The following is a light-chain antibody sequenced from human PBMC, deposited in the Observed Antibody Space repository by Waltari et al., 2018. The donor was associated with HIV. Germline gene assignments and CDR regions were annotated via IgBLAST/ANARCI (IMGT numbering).Light chain of an antibody. J-gene: IGLJ3*02. Sequence: QYVLTQPPSASGTPGQRGTVSCSGTNSNIGRNFVYWYQRLPGTAPKLLIYRNNQRPSGVPDRFSGSKSGTSASLAISGLRSEDEADYYCAAWDDTMNGWVFGGGTKLTVL. V-gene: IGLV1-47*01. CDR3: AAWDDTMNGWV. CDR1: NSNIGRNF. CDR2: RNN.